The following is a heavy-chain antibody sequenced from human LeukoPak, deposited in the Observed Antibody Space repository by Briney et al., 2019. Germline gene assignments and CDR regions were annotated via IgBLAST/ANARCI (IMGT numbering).Heavy chain of an antibody. CDR2: ITHSGST. CDR3: ARGAPGY. Sequence: PSDTLSLTCAVYGGSFSDYLWTWIRQTPGKGLEWIGDITHSGSTNYNPCLKSRVTISVDTSKNQFSLKLTTVTAADTAVYYCARGAPGYWGQGTLVTVSS. CDR1: GGSFSDYL. J-gene: IGHJ4*02. V-gene: IGHV4-34*01.